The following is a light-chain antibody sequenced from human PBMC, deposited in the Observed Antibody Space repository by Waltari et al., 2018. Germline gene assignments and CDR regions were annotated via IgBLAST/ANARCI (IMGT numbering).Light chain of an antibody. V-gene: IGLV3-1*01. CDR3: QAWDTTFWV. J-gene: IGLJ3*02. CDR1: KLGHKY. Sequence: YALTQPPSVSVSPGQTATIPCSGDKLGHKYTCWYQQRPGQSPVLIIYQDDKRPSGIPERFSGSSSGNTATLTISGTQAVDEADYYCQAWDTTFWVFGGGTKLTVL. CDR2: QDD.